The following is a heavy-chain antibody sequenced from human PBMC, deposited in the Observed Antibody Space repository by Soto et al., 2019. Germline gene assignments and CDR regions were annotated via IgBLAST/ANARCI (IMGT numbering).Heavy chain of an antibody. CDR3: ARVGGSYMDNYYYHGMDV. CDR1: GYTFTSYY. D-gene: IGHD1-26*01. CDR2: INPSGGST. V-gene: IGHV1-46*01. J-gene: IGHJ6*02. Sequence: ASVKVSCKASGYTFTSYYMHWVRQAPGQGLEWMGIINPSGGSTSYAQKFQGRVTMTRDTSTSTVYMELSSLRSEDTAVYYCARVGGSYMDNYYYHGMDVWGQGTTVTVSS.